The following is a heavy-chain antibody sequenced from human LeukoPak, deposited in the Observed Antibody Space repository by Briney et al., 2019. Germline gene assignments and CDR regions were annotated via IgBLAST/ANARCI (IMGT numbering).Heavy chain of an antibody. D-gene: IGHD3-22*01. CDR3: ARDYYDSSGYYPLDAFDI. Sequence: PGGPLRLSCAASGFTFSSYSMNWVRQAPGKGLEWVSYISSSSSTIYYADSVKGRFTISRDNAKNSLYLQMNSLRAEDTAVYYCARDYYDSSGYYPLDAFDIWGQGTMVTVSS. CDR1: GFTFSSYS. CDR2: ISSSSSTI. V-gene: IGHV3-48*01. J-gene: IGHJ3*02.